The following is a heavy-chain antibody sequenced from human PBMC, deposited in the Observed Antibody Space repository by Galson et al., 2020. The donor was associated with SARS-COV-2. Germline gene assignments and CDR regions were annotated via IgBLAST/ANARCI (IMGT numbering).Heavy chain of an antibody. J-gene: IGHJ4*01. CDR3: ARDWKRPQMGY. Sequence: GGSLRLSCAVSGVTVSGTYMRWVRQAPGKGLEWVSVITSDGSTNYADSVKSRFTISRDNSKNTVYLQMNSLRAEDTAIYYCARDWKRPQMGYWGQGTLVTVSS. CDR1: GVTVSGTY. D-gene: IGHD1-1*01. CDR2: ITSDGST. V-gene: IGHV3-53*01.